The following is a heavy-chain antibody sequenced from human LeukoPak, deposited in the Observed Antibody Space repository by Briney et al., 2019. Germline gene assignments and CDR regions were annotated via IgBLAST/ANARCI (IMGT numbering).Heavy chain of an antibody. Sequence: GASVKVSCKASGYTFTSYAMHWVRQAPGQRLEWMGWINAGNGNTKYSQKFQGRVTISRDTSASTAYMELSSLRSEDTAVYYCARRGTGHGMDVWGQGTTVIVSS. D-gene: IGHD1-1*01. CDR3: ARRGTGHGMDV. CDR2: INAGNGNT. CDR1: GYTFTSYA. V-gene: IGHV1-3*01. J-gene: IGHJ6*02.